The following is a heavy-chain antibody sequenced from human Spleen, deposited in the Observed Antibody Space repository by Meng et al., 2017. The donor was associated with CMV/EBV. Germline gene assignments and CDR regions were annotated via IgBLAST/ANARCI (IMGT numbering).Heavy chain of an antibody. V-gene: IGHV4-34*01. J-gene: IGHJ4*02. CDR3: ARRPTGIDY. D-gene: IGHD2-8*02. CDR1: GGSSSGYY. Sequence: QGQLQQWGAGLLKPSETLSLTCAVYGGSSSGYYWSWIRQPPGKGLEWIGEINHSGSTNYNPSLKSRVTISIDTSKNQLSLMLSSVTAADTAVYYCARRPTGIDYWGQGTLVTVSS. CDR2: INHSGST.